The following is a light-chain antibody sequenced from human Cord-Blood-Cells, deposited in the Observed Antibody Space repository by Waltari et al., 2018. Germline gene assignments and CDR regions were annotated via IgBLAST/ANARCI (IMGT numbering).Light chain of an antibody. CDR2: EVS. J-gene: IGLJ2*01. CDR3: SSYAGSNNYVV. V-gene: IGLV2-8*01. CDR1: SRDVGGYNY. Sequence: QSALTQPPPPSASPGQPVPIASTASSRDVGGYNYITRYQQHPGKAPKLMIYEVSKRPSGVPDRFSGSKSGNTASLTVSGLQAEDEADYYCSSYAGSNNYVVFGGGTKLTVL.